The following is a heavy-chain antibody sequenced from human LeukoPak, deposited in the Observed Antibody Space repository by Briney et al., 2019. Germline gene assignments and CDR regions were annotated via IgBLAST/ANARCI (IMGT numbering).Heavy chain of an antibody. CDR2: IKQDGSEK. CDR1: GFTFSSYW. D-gene: IGHD3-22*01. J-gene: IGHJ4*02. Sequence: GGSLRLSCAASGFTFSSYWMSWVRQAPGKGLGWVANIKQDGSEKYYVDSVNGRFTISRDNAKNSLYLQMNRLRAENTAVYYCARVYYYDSSGIFDYWGQGTLVTVSS. CDR3: ARVYYYDSSGIFDY. V-gene: IGHV3-7*01.